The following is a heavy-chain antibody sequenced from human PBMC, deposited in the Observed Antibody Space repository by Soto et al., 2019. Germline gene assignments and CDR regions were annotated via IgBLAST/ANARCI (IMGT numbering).Heavy chain of an antibody. D-gene: IGHD5-18*01. V-gene: IGHV3-33*01. Sequence: GGSLRLSCAASGFTFRSYAMNWVRQAPGKGLEWVAVIWYDGSNKYYADSVKGRFTISRDNSKNTLYLQMNSLRAEDTAVYYCARDEYSYGTSPLDYWGQGTLVTVSS. J-gene: IGHJ4*02. CDR1: GFTFRSYA. CDR2: IWYDGSNK. CDR3: ARDEYSYGTSPLDY.